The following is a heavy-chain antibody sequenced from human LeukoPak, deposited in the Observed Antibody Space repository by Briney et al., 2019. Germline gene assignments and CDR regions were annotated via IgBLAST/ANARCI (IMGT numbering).Heavy chain of an antibody. CDR3: ARDPIAAAGTNAFDI. CDR2: IYYSGST. D-gene: IGHD6-13*01. CDR1: GGSISSYY. J-gene: IGHJ3*02. Sequence: SETLSLTCTVSGGSISSYYWGWIRQPPGKGLEWIGSIYYSGSTYYNPSLKSRVTISVDTSKNQFSLKLSSVTAADTAVYYCARDPIAAAGTNAFDIWGQGTMVTVSS. V-gene: IGHV4-39*07.